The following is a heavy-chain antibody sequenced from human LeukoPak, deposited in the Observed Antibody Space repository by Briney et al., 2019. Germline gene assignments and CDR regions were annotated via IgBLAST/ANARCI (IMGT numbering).Heavy chain of an antibody. CDR2: INPNSGGT. J-gene: IGHJ3*02. Sequence: ASVKVSCKASGYTFTGYYMHWVRQAPGQGLEWMGWINPNSGGTNYAQKFQGRVTMTRDTSTSTAYMELSRLRSDDTAVYYCASLKASIVGATTGFGAFDIWGQGTMVTVSS. CDR1: GYTFTGYY. V-gene: IGHV1-2*02. D-gene: IGHD1-26*01. CDR3: ASLKASIVGATTGFGAFDI.